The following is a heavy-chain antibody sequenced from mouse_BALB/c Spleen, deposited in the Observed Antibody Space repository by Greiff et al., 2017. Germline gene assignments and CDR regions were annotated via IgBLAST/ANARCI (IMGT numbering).Heavy chain of an antibody. CDR2: ISYSGST. D-gene: IGHD2-14*01. Sequence: VQLKESGPSLVKPSQTLSLTCSVTGDSITSGYWNWIRKFPGNKLEYMGYISYSGSTYYNPSLKSRISITRDTSKNQYYLQLNSVTTEDTATYYCASPRYRYDKGSFDYWGQGTTLTVSS. V-gene: IGHV3-8*02. CDR1: GDSITSGY. CDR3: ASPRYRYDKGSFDY. J-gene: IGHJ2*01.